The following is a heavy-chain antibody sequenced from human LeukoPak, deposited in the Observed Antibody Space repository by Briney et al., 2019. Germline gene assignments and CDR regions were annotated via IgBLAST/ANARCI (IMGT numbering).Heavy chain of an antibody. CDR3: AHRVDGSGTYTFDI. CDR2: IYWNDEK. V-gene: IGHV2-5*01. J-gene: IGHJ4*02. CDR1: GFSFSTTGVG. Sequence: ESGPTLVKPTQTLTLTCTFSGFSFSTTGVGVGWIRQPPGKALEWLALIYWNDEKRYSPSLKSRLTITKVTSKNQVVLTMTNMGPVDTATYDCAHRVDGSGTYTFDIWGQGTLVTVSS. D-gene: IGHD3-10*01.